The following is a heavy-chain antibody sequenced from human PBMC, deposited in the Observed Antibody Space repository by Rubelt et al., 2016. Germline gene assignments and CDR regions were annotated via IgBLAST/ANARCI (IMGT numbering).Heavy chain of an antibody. J-gene: IGHJ4*02. CDR2: ISSNGGST. V-gene: IGHV3-64D*06. D-gene: IGHD1-1*01. CDR3: ARDKGFSIGRPNYFDY. CDR1: EFTFSSYA. Sequence: ESGGGLVQPGGSLRLSCSASEFTFSSYAMHWVRQAPGKGLEYVSAISSNGGSTYYADSVKGRFTISRDNSKNTLYLQMSSLRAEDTAVYYCARDKGFSIGRPNYFDYWGQGTLVTVSS.